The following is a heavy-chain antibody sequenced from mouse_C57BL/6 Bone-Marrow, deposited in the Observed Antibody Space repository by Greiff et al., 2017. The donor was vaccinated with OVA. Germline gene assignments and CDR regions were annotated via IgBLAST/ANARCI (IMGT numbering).Heavy chain of an antibody. D-gene: IGHD2-1*01. Sequence: QVQLQQSGAELARPGASVKMSCQASGYTFTSYTMHWVKQRPGPGLEWIGYINPSSGYTKYNQKFKDKATLTADKSSSTAYMQLSSLTSEDSAVYYCAREDGNWFAYWGQGTLVTVSA. CDR3: AREDGNWFAY. V-gene: IGHV1-4*01. CDR1: GYTFTSYT. J-gene: IGHJ3*01. CDR2: INPSSGYT.